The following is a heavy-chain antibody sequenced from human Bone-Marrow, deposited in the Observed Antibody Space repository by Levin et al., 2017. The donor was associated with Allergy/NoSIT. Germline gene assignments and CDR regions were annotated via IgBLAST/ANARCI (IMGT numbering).Heavy chain of an antibody. CDR2: ISYDESVK. CDR3: AKEGTSGWYPHDAFDI. Sequence: AGGSLRLSCAASGFTFRTYGMHWVRQAPDKGLEWVAFISYDESVKYHADSVQGRFTISRDNSKNTLSLQMNSVRAEDTAVYYCAKEGTSGWYPHDAFDIWGQGTMVTVSS. D-gene: IGHD6-19*01. CDR1: GFTFRTYG. V-gene: IGHV3-30*18. J-gene: IGHJ3*02.